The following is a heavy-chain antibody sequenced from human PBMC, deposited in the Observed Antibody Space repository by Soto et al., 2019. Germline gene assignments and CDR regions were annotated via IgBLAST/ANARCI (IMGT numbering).Heavy chain of an antibody. CDR2: IDPGGRYT. CDR1: GYTFINYY. CDR3: ARALGYSGYAGMDV. J-gene: IGHJ6*02. Sequence: ASVKVSCKSSGYTFINYYMHCVRQAPGQGLEWMGIIDPGGRYTKYAQKFQGRVTMTRDTSTSTVYMEMSSLRSDDTAVYYCARALGYSGYAGMDVWGQGTTVTVSS. V-gene: IGHV1-46*01. D-gene: IGHD5-12*01.